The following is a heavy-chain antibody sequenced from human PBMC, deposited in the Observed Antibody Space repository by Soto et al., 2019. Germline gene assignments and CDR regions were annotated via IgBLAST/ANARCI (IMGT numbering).Heavy chain of an antibody. J-gene: IGHJ4*01. D-gene: IGHD6-13*01. CDR2: IRSKAYGGTT. Sequence: SLRLFGTASGFTVGDSAMSWFRHAPAKGLGWVVFIRSKAYGGTTEYAAYVKGRLPISRDAAKSIVYLQMNSLETDDPAVAYCSGSSGSHLVAATPLVYWDQGALDAVSS. CDR1: GFTVGDSA. V-gene: IGHV3-49*03. CDR3: SGSSGSHLVAATPLVY.